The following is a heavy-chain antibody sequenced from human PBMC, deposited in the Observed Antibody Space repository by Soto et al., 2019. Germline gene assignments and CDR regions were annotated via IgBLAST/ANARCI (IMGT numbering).Heavy chain of an antibody. CDR2: ISAGGST. D-gene: IGHD2-15*01. J-gene: IGHJ5*02. CDR1: GFTFSSHA. CDR3: AKDRGSGDQGRVRFDP. V-gene: IGHV3-23*01. Sequence: EVHLLESGGDLVQPGGSLRLSCAASGFTFSSHAMSWVRQAPGKGLEWVSSISAGGSTYYADSVKGRFTISRDNSKNTLYLQMNSLRADEAAVYYCAKDRGSGDQGRVRFDPWGQGTLVTVSS.